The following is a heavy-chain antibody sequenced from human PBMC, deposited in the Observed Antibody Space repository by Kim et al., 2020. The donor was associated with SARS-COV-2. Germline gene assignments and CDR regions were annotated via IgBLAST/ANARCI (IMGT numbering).Heavy chain of an antibody. V-gene: IGHV3-30*02. Sequence: ADSVKGRFTISRDNYKNTLYLQMNSLRAEDTAVYYCAKSHGGGYYYGMDVWGQGTTVTVSS. D-gene: IGHD3-16*01. J-gene: IGHJ6*02. CDR3: AKSHGGGYYYGMDV.